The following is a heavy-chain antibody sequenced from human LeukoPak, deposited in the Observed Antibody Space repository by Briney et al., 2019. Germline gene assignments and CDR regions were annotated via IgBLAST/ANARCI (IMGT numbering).Heavy chain of an antibody. V-gene: IGHV1-46*01. D-gene: IGHD2-2*01. CDR3: ASARGYCSSTSCSKVFDYYYMDV. J-gene: IGHJ6*03. Sequence: GASVKVSCKASGYTFTSYYMHWVRQPPGQGLEWMGIINPSGGSTSYAQKFQGRVTMTRDMSTSTVYMELSSLRSEDTAVYYCASARGYCSSTSCSKVFDYYYMDVWGKGTTVTVSS. CDR2: INPSGGST. CDR1: GYTFTSYY.